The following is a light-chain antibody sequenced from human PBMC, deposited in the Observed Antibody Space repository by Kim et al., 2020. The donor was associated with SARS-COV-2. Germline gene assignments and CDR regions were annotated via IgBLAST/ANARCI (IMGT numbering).Light chain of an antibody. J-gene: IGKJ1*01. CDR1: QGISKD. Sequence: ASVGDRVTITCRASQGISKDLVWYQQKPGNAPKLLIFAASALQSGVPTRFSGSGSGTDFTLTISSLQPEDVATYYCQKYNGAPWTFGQGTKVDIK. CDR3: QKYNGAPWT. V-gene: IGKV1-27*01. CDR2: AAS.